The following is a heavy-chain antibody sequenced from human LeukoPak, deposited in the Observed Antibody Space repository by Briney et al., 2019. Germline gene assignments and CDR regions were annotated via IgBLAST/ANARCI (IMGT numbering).Heavy chain of an antibody. CDR1: GFTFSSYA. Sequence: PGGSLRLSCAASGFTFSSYAMSWVRQAPGKGLEWVSAISGSGGRTYYADSVKGRFTISRDNSKNTLYLQMNSLRAEDTAVYYCANEPLRMGYFDYWGQGTLVTVSS. J-gene: IGHJ4*02. CDR2: ISGSGGRT. CDR3: ANEPLRMGYFDY. D-gene: IGHD2-15*01. V-gene: IGHV3-23*01.